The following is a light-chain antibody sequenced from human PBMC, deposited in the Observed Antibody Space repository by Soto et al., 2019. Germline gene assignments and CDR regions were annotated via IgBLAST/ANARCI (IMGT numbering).Light chain of an antibody. Sequence: IQMTQSPSSLSASVGDRVTISCRASQGIGNALGWYQQKPGKAPKLLIYVASNLQSGVPSRFSGSGSGTDFTLTISSLQPEDIATYYCQESYSTSFGQGTKVDIK. J-gene: IGKJ1*01. CDR3: QESYSTS. V-gene: IGKV1-39*01. CDR1: QGIGNA. CDR2: VAS.